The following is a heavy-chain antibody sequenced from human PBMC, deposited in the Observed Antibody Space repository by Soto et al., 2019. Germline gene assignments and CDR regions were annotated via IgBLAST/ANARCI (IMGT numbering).Heavy chain of an antibody. CDR3: AKLTIFGVVTLAGVRFDP. CDR2: ISGSGGST. Sequence: GGSLRLSCAASGFTFSSYAMSWVRQAPGKGLEWVSAISGSGGSTYYADSVKGPFTMSRDNSKNTLYLQMNSLRAEDTAVYYCAKLTIFGVVTLAGVRFDPWGQGTLVTVSS. V-gene: IGHV3-23*01. CDR1: GFTFSSYA. D-gene: IGHD3-3*01. J-gene: IGHJ5*02.